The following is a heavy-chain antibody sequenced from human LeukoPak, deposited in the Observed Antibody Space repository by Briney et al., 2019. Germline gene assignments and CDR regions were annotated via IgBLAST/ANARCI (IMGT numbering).Heavy chain of an antibody. CDR1: GGSISSGGYS. Sequence: TSQTLSLTCAVSGGSISSGGYSWSWIRQPPGKGLEWIGYIYYSGSTYYNPSLKSRVTISVDTSKNQFSLKLSSVTAADTAVYYCARVTVAPRLCFDYWGQGTLVTVSS. V-gene: IGHV4-30-4*07. CDR2: IYYSGST. CDR3: ARVTVAPRLCFDY. D-gene: IGHD4-23*01. J-gene: IGHJ4*02.